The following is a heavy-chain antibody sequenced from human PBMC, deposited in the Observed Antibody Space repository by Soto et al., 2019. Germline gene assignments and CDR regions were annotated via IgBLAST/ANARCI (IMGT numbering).Heavy chain of an antibody. CDR3: ARDSGADSSGRHYKYFDY. CDR2: IYYTGST. J-gene: IGHJ4*02. CDR1: GDSLTSGAYY. V-gene: IGHV4-31*03. Sequence: SETLSLTCTVSGDSLTSGAYYWTWIRQHPGKGLEWIGYIYYTGSTYYNPSLKSRVTMSVDMSKNQFSLRLRSVTDADTAVYYCARDSGADSSGRHYKYFDYWGLGTLGTVSS. D-gene: IGHD3-22*01.